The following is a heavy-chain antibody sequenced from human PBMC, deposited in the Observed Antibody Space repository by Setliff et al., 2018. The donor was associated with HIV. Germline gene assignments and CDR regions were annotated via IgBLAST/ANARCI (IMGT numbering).Heavy chain of an antibody. Sequence: SLRLSCGAPGFTFSTHAMHWVRRAPGKALEWVAYIWYDGSNKYYADSVKGRFAISRDNSKNTLYLQMDSLRAEDTALYYCTSDPPASGWTLAYWGQGALVTVSS. CDR2: IWYDGSNK. J-gene: IGHJ4*02. CDR3: TSDPPASGWTLAY. V-gene: IGHV3-33*01. CDR1: GFTFSTHA. D-gene: IGHD6-19*01.